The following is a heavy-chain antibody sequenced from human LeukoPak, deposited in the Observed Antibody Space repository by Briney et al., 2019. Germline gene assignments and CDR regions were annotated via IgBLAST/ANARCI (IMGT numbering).Heavy chain of an antibody. CDR1: GFTFSSYG. J-gene: IGHJ4*02. Sequence: GGSLRLSCAASGFTFSSYGMHWVRQAPGKWLEWVAVISYDGSNKYYADSVKGRFTISRDNSKNTLYLQMNSLRAEDTAVYYCAKDGGGSSPPHFDYWGQGTLVTVSS. CDR3: AKDGGGSSPPHFDY. V-gene: IGHV3-30*18. CDR2: ISYDGSNK. D-gene: IGHD1-26*01.